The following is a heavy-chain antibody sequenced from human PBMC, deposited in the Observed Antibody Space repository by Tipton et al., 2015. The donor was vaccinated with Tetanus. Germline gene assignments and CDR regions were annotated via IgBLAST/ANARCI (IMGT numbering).Heavy chain of an antibody. Sequence: TLSLTCTVSGGSISSGGYYWSWIRQHPGKGLEWIGYIYYSGSTYYNPSLKSRVTISVDTSKNQFSPKLSSVTAADTAVYYCARVALVVARAFDIWGQGTMVTVSS. CDR1: GGSISSGGYY. D-gene: IGHD3-22*01. CDR3: ARVALVVARAFDI. J-gene: IGHJ3*02. CDR2: IYYSGST. V-gene: IGHV4-31*03.